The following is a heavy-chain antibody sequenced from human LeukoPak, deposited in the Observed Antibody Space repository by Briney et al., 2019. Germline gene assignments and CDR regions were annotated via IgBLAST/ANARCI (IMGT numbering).Heavy chain of an antibody. D-gene: IGHD2-2*01. Sequence: PSETLSLTCTVSGGSISSYYWRWIRQPPGKGLEWIGYIYYSGSTNYNPSHKSRVTISVDTSKNQFPLRLSSVTAADTAVYYCARDCSSTCSDAFDIWGQGTMVTVSS. CDR3: ARDCSSTCSDAFDI. CDR1: GGSISSYY. V-gene: IGHV4-59*01. J-gene: IGHJ3*02. CDR2: IYYSGST.